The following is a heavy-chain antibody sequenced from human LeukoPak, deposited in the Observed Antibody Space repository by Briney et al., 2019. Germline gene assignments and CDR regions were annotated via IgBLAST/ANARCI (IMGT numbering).Heavy chain of an antibody. CDR2: ISGSGGST. D-gene: IGHD7-27*01. CDR3: AKLTGNWGSWHSAFDI. Sequence: PGGSLRLSCAASGFTFSSYAMSWVRQAPGKGLEWVSAISGSGGSTYYADSVKGRFTISRDNSKNTLYLQMNSLRAEDTAVYYCAKLTGNWGSWHSAFDIWGQGTMVTVSS. V-gene: IGHV3-23*01. CDR1: GFTFSSYA. J-gene: IGHJ3*02.